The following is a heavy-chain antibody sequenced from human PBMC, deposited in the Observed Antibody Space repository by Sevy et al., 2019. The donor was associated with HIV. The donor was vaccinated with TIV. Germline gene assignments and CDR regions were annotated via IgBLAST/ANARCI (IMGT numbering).Heavy chain of an antibody. D-gene: IGHD3-22*01. CDR2: INWNGGRT. CDR3: VRGRYDASGYYVRGTDY. J-gene: IGHJ4*02. CDR1: GFTFKDYG. Sequence: GESLKISCVASGFTFKDYGMAWVRQGPGKGLEWVSSINWNGGRTGYGDPVKGRCTISRDNAKNSLYLQMNSLRAEDTAFYYCVRGRYDASGYYVRGTDYWGQGTLVTVSS. V-gene: IGHV3-20*04.